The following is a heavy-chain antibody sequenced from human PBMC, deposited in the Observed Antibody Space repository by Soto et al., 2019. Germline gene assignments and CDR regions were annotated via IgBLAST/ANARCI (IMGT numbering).Heavy chain of an antibody. D-gene: IGHD5-18*01. CDR1: GVSISSNNW. J-gene: IGHJ4*02. Sequence: PSETLSLTCAVSGVSISSNNWCSWVRQPPGKGLEWIAEIYHAGYTHYNPSLKSRVSISMDNSRNQFSLRFTSVTAADTAVYYCAGQSGFSQNYWGQGALVTVSS. V-gene: IGHV4-4*02. CDR3: AGQSGFSQNY. CDR2: IYHAGYT.